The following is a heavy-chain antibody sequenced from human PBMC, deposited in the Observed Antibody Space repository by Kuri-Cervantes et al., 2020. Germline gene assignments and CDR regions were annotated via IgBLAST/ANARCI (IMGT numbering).Heavy chain of an antibody. CDR3: ARGPEAGYSSSWDFDY. CDR1: GFTFSSYS. CDR2: ISYDGSNK. D-gene: IGHD6-13*01. V-gene: IGHV3-30*03. J-gene: IGHJ4*02. Sequence: LSLTCAASGFTFSSYSMNWVRQAPGKGLEWVAVISYDGSNKYYADSVKGRFTISRDNSKNTLYLQMNSLRAEDTAVYYCARGPEAGYSSSWDFDYWGQGTLVTDSS.